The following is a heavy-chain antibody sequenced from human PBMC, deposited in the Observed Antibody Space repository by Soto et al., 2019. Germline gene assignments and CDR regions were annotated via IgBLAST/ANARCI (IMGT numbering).Heavy chain of an antibody. Sequence: GGSLRLSCAASGFTFSSYAMSWVRQAPGKGLEWVSAISGSGGSTYYADSVKGRFTISRDNSKNTLYLQMNSLRAEDTAVYYCATFPGVNDYGDYVDYWGQGTLVTVSS. CDR2: ISGSGGST. D-gene: IGHD4-17*01. V-gene: IGHV3-23*01. CDR1: GFTFSSYA. CDR3: ATFPGVNDYGDYVDY. J-gene: IGHJ4*02.